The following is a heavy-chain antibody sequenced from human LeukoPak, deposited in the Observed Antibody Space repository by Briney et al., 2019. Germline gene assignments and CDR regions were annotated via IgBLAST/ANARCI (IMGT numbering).Heavy chain of an antibody. J-gene: IGHJ6*02. V-gene: IGHV4-30-4*01. D-gene: IGHD1-26*01. CDR1: GGSISSGDYY. CDR3: ARDVPVAWDRYGMDV. Sequence: SQTLSLTCTVSGGSISSGDYYWSWIRQPPGKGLEWTGYIYYSGSTYYNPSLKSRVTISVDTSKNQFSLKLSSVTAADTAVYYCARDVPVAWDRYGMDVWGQGTTVTVSS. CDR2: IYYSGST.